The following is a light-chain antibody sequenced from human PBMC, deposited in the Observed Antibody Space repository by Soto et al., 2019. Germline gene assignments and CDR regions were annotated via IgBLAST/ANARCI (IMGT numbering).Light chain of an antibody. J-gene: IGKJ5*01. V-gene: IGKV3-20*01. CDR1: QSVSSSY. Sequence: EIVLTQSPGTLSLSPGERATLSCRASQSVSSSYLAWYQQKPGQAPRLLIYGASSRATGIPDRFSGSGSGTFFTLTISRLEPEDFAVYYCQQYGSTFGQGTRLEIK. CDR3: QQYGST. CDR2: GAS.